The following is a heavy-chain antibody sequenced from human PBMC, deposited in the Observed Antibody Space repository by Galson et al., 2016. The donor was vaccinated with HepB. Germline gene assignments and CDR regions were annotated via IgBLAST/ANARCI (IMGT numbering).Heavy chain of an antibody. CDR3: ATGGWMAASHF. D-gene: IGHD5-24*01. CDR1: GFTFSNYV. Sequence: SLRLSCAAPGFTFSNYVMTWVRQAPGKGLEWVSCISGSCSVSYYTSYADSVKGRFSISRDNAKNSLYLQMDSLRAEDTAVYYCATGGWMAASHFWGQGTLVTVSS. V-gene: IGHV3-21*01. J-gene: IGHJ4*02. CDR2: ISGSCSVSYYT.